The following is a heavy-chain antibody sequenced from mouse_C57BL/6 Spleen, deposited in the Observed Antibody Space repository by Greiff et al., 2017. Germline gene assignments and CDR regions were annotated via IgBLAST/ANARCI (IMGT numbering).Heavy chain of an antibody. CDR1: GYSITSGYY. CDR3: AREGYSNYEGY. D-gene: IGHD2-5*01. J-gene: IGHJ2*01. V-gene: IGHV3-6*01. CDR2: ISYDGSN. Sequence: DVKLVESGPGLVKPSQSLSLTCSVTGYSITSGYYWNWIRQFPGNKLEWMGYISYDGSNNYNPSLKNRISITRDTSKNQFFLKLNSVTTEDTATYYCAREGYSNYEGYWGQGTTLTVSS.